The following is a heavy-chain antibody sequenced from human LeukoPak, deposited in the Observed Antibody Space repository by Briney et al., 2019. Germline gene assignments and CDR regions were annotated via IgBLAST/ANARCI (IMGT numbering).Heavy chain of an antibody. CDR1: GFTFSSYA. D-gene: IGHD6-19*01. CDR3: AKVHVAGTEVAVYFDY. CDR2: ISGSGGST. J-gene: IGHJ4*02. Sequence: GVSLRLSCAASGFTFSSYAMSWVRQAPGKGLEWVSAISGSGGSTYYADSVKGRFTISRDNSKNTLYLQMNSLRAEDTAVYYCAKVHVAGTEVAVYFDYWGQGTLVTVSS. V-gene: IGHV3-23*01.